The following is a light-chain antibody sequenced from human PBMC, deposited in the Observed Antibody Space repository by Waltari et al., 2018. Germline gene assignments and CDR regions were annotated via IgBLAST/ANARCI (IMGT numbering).Light chain of an antibody. CDR3: SSYTSSSTVV. J-gene: IGLJ2*01. CDR2: DFR. V-gene: IGLV2-14*03. Sequence: YQKPPGKSPKIRYYDFRCRPSGVSNRFSGCKSGNTASLTISGLQAEDEADYYCSSYTSSSTVVFGGGTKLTVL.